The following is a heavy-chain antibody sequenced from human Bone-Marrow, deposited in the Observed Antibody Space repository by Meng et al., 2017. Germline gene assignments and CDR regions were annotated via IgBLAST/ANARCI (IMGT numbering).Heavy chain of an antibody. Sequence: QVQLQESGPGLVEPSQTLSLTCTVSGGSMSSGNYYWSWIRQPPGKGLEWIGYIHHSGSAYYNPSLKSRVSISVDTAKNQFSLNLNSMTAADTAVYYCASFDHIPRRNYFDYWGQEPWSPSPQ. CDR2: IHHSGSA. V-gene: IGHV4-30-4*01. CDR1: GGSMSSGNYY. J-gene: IGHJ4*01. D-gene: IGHD2-21*01. CDR3: ASFDHIPRRNYFDY.